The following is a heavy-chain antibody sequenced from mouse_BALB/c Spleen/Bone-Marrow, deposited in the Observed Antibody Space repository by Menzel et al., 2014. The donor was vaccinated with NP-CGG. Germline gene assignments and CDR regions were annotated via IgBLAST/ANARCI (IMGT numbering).Heavy chain of an antibody. CDR2: IDPANGNT. V-gene: IGHV14-3*02. Sequence: VQLQQSGAELVKPGASVKLSCTASGFNIKDTYMHWVKRRPEQGLEWIGRIDPANGNTKYDPKFQGKATITADTSSNTAYLQLSSLTFEDTAVYYCARNGNYGAWFAYWGQGTLVTVSA. D-gene: IGHD2-1*01. CDR3: ARNGNYGAWFAY. CDR1: GFNIKDTY. J-gene: IGHJ3*01.